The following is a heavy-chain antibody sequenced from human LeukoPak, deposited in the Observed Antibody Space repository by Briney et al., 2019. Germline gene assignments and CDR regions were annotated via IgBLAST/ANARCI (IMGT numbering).Heavy chain of an antibody. CDR2: TFYRSKWYN. D-gene: IGHD4-23*01. CDR1: GDSVSSNSAA. CDR3: ARDFGSITPFEY. J-gene: IGHJ4*02. Sequence: PSQTLSLTCAISGDSVSSNSAAWNWIRQSPSRGLEWLGRTFYRSKWYNDYAVSVSSRITINPDTAKNQFSLQLNSVTPEDTAVYYCARDFGSITPFEYWGQGTLVTVSS. V-gene: IGHV6-1*01.